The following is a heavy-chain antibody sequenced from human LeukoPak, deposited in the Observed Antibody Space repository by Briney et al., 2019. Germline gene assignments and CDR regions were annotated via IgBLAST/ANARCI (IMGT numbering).Heavy chain of an antibody. CDR2: IIPILGIA. V-gene: IGHV1-69*02. Sequence: ASVKVSCKASLGTFSSYTISWVRQAPGQGLEWMGRIIPILGIANYAQKFQGRVTITADKSTSTAYMELSSLRSEDTAVYYCAGGKTPVLRFVEWLDYWGQGTLVTVSS. CDR1: LGTFSSYT. D-gene: IGHD3-3*01. J-gene: IGHJ4*02. CDR3: AGGKTPVLRFVEWLDY.